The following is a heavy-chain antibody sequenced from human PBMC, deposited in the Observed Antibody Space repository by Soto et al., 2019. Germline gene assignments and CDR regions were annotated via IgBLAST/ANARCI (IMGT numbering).Heavy chain of an antibody. CDR2: INQDESEK. CDR1: GFSFSSHW. J-gene: IGHJ4*02. Sequence: GGSLRLSCVASGFSFSSHWMNWVRQAPGKGLEWVANINQDESEKYYVDSVRGRFTISRDNAKNSLHLQMNSLRAEDTAVYYCEAAVGWGQGTLVTVSS. CDR3: EAAVG. D-gene: IGHD6-19*01. V-gene: IGHV3-7*01.